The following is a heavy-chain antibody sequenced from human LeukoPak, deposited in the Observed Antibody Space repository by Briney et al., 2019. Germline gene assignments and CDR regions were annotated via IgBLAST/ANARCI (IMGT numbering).Heavy chain of an antibody. CDR3: AACPHGPDYSHH. CDR2: MYPGGST. J-gene: IGHJ4*02. D-gene: IGHD2-2*01. V-gene: IGHV3-53*01. Sequence: GGSLRLSCAASGLTVSSNYMSWVRQAPGKGLEWVSVMYPGGSTYYADSVKGRFTISRDNSKNTGFLRMSSLRAEDTAIYFCAACPHGPDYSHHWGQGTPVTISS. CDR1: GLTVSSNY.